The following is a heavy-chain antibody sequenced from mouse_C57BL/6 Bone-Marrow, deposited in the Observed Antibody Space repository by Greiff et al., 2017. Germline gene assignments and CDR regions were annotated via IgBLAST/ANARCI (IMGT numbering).Heavy chain of an antibody. J-gene: IGHJ2*01. V-gene: IGHV1-59*01. CDR1: GYTFTSYW. Sequence: VQLQQPGAELVRPGTSVKLSCKASGYTFTSYWMHWVQQRPGQGLEWIGVIDPSDSYTNYNQKFKGKATLAVDTYTSTAYMQLSSLTSEDSAVYYCAREGDTHGSSYRGFFDYWGQGTTLTVSS. CDR3: AREGDTHGSSYRGFFDY. CDR2: IDPSDSYT. D-gene: IGHD1-1*01.